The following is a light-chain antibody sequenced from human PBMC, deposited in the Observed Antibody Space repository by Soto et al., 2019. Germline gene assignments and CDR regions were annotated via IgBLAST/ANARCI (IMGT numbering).Light chain of an antibody. Sequence: EIVMTQSPATLSVSPGESATLSCRASQNINSDLAWYVQKPGQAPRRVIYGASTWGTDVPPRFTGSGSGTEFTLTNSGLQSEDFAVYYCQQDDNWPITFGGGTKVEIK. CDR3: QQDDNWPIT. CDR1: QNINSD. CDR2: GAS. V-gene: IGKV3D-15*01. J-gene: IGKJ4*01.